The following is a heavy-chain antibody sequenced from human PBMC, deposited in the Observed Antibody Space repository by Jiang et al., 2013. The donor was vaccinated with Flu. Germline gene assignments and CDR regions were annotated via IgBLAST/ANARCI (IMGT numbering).Heavy chain of an antibody. Sequence: GAEVKKPGSSVKVSCKASGGTFSSYAISWVRQAPGQGLEWMGGIIPIFGTAKLRTEVPGQSHDYRGRIQSTAYMELSSLRSEGTAVYYCARKAGGIAVAGTMAFDIWGQGT. CDR1: GGTFSSYA. V-gene: IGHV1-69*01. CDR2: IIPIFGTA. CDR3: ARKAGGIAVAGTMAFDI. J-gene: IGHJ3*02. D-gene: IGHD6-19*01.